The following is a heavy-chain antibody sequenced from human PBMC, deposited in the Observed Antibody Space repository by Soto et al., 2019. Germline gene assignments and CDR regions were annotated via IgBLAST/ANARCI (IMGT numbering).Heavy chain of an antibody. CDR2: ISASGGDA. V-gene: IGHV3-23*01. Sequence: GVSLRLSCAASGLSFYNSPMNWVRQAPGKGLEWVSSISASGGDAYFADSVKGRFSISRDNSENTLFLQMNSLRAEDTAVYYCAKSMEVVTRSCPDRWGQGTLVTVSS. D-gene: IGHD1-26*01. CDR1: GLSFYNSP. CDR3: AKSMEVVTRSCPDR. J-gene: IGHJ5*02.